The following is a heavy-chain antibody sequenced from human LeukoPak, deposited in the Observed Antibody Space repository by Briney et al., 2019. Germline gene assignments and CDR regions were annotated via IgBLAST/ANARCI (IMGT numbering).Heavy chain of an antibody. V-gene: IGHV3-30*02. CDR1: GFTFSSDG. CDR2: IRDDGSHK. Sequence: GGSLRLSCAASGFTFSSDGMRWVRQAPGKGLEWVTFIRDDGSHKDDADSVSGRFTISRDNSKNTLYLQMNSLRAEDTAVYYCAKNEAALRGVGEGIDIWGQGTMVTVSS. J-gene: IGHJ3*02. D-gene: IGHD3-10*01. CDR3: AKNEAALRGVGEGIDI.